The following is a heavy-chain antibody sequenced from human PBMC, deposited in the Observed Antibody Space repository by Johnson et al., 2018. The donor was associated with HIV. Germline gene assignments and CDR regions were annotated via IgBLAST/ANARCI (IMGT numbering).Heavy chain of an antibody. V-gene: IGHV3-23*04. CDR3: ARDGPSAAV. Sequence: VQLVESGGGLIQPGGSLRLSCAASGFTFSSYAMSWVRQAPGKGLELVSAISGSGGSTYYADSVKGRFTISRDNAKNSLFLQMDSLRAEDTAVYYCARDGPSAAVWGQGTMVTVSS. CDR1: GFTFSSYA. D-gene: IGHD6-25*01. CDR2: ISGSGGST. J-gene: IGHJ3*01.